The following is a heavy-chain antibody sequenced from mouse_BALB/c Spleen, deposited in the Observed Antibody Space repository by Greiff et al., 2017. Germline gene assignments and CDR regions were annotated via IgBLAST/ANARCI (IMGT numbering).Heavy chain of an antibody. J-gene: IGHJ2*01. CDR3: ARPTTATYFDY. Sequence: SGAELMKPGASVKISCKATGYTFSSYWIEWVKQRPGHGLEWIGEILPGSGSTNYNEKFKGKATFTADTSSNTAYMQLSSLTSEDSAVYYCARPTTATYFDYWGQGTTLTVSS. CDR1: GYTFSSYW. V-gene: IGHV1-9*01. D-gene: IGHD1-2*01. CDR2: ILPGSGST.